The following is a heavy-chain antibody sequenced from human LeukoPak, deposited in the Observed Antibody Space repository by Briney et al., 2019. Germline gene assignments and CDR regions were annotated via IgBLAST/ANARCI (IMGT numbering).Heavy chain of an antibody. CDR2: ISSDGEST. D-gene: IGHD3/OR15-3a*01. V-gene: IGHV3-74*01. Sequence: GGSLRLSCEASGFTFSTYWIHWVRQAPGKGLLWVSRISSDGESTSYADSVKGRFTISRDNAKNTVYLQMSSLRAEDTAVYYCTREGVSDFWTGYLDVWGKGTTVTVSS. CDR3: TREGVSDFWTGYLDV. CDR1: GFTFSTYW. J-gene: IGHJ6*04.